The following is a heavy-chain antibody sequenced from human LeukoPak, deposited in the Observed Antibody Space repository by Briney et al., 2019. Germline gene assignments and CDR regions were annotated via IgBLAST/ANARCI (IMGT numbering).Heavy chain of an antibody. D-gene: IGHD2-2*01. CDR2: IRYDGSNK. CDR1: GFTFSSYG. Sequence: GGSLRLSCAASGFTFSSYGMHWVRQAPGKGLEWVAFIRYDGSNKYYADSVKGRFTISRDNAENTLYLQMNSLRAEDTAVYYCAKVVSAAIEYFDYWGQGTLVTVSS. J-gene: IGHJ4*02. V-gene: IGHV3-30*02. CDR3: AKVVSAAIEYFDY.